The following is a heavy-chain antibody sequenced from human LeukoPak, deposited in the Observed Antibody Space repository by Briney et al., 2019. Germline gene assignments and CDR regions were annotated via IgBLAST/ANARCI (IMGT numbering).Heavy chain of an antibody. D-gene: IGHD3-22*01. CDR2: ISAYNGNT. J-gene: IGHJ4*02. CDR3: ARDPPIFYDSSGYYQTNYFDY. Sequence: ASVKVSCKASGYTFTSYGISWVRQAPGQGLEWMGWISAYNGNTNYAQKLQGRVTMTTDTSTSTAYMELRSLRSDDTAVYYCARDPPIFYDSSGYYQTNYFDYWGQGTLVTVSS. CDR1: GYTFTSYG. V-gene: IGHV1-18*01.